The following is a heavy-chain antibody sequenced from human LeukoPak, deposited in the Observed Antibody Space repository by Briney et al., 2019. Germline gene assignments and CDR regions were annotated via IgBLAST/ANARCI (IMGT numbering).Heavy chain of an antibody. Sequence: SETLSLTCTVSGGSISSYYWSWIRQPPGKGLEWIWYIYYSGSTYYNPSLKSRVTISVDTSKNQFSLKLSSVTAADTAVYYCAREGYCSSTSCYGRGNWFDPWGQGTLVTVSS. CDR2: IYYSGST. D-gene: IGHD2-2*01. J-gene: IGHJ5*02. CDR1: GGSISSYY. CDR3: AREGYCSSTSCYGRGNWFDP. V-gene: IGHV4-59*08.